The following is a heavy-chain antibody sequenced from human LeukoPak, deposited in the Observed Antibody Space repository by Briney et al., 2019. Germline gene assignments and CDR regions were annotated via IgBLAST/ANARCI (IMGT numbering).Heavy chain of an antibody. CDR2: IIPILGIA. J-gene: IGHJ4*02. D-gene: IGHD4-23*01. CDR1: GGTFSSYA. CDR3: ARVSSNSRGDYFDY. V-gene: IGHV1-69*04. Sequence: ASVKVSCKASGGTFSSYAISWVRQAPGQGLEWMGRIIPILGIANYAQKFQGRVTIPADKSTSTAYMELSSLRSEDTAVYYCARVSSNSRGDYFDYWGQGTLVTVSS.